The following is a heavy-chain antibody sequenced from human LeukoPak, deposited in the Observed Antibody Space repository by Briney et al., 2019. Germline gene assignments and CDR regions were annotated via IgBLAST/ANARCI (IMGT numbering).Heavy chain of an antibody. Sequence: PSETLSLTCTVSGGSISSYYWSWIRQPPGKGLEWIGYIYYSGSTNYNPSLKSRVTISVDTSKNQFSLKLSSVTAADTAVYYCARMDYDYVWGSYPGYYFDYWGQGTLVTVSS. CDR3: ARMDYDYVWGSYPGYYFDY. D-gene: IGHD3-16*02. V-gene: IGHV4-59*01. CDR2: IYYSGST. J-gene: IGHJ4*02. CDR1: GGSISSYY.